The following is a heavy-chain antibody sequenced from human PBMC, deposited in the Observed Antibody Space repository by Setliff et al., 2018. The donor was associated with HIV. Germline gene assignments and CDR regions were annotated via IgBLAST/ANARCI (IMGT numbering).Heavy chain of an antibody. V-gene: IGHV1-69*13. CDR1: GGTFSSYT. Sequence: SVKVSCKASGGTFSSYTISWVRQAPGQGLEWMGGIIPIFGTANYAQKFQGRVTITADESTSTAYMELSSLRAEDTAVYYCASDDSSDYNFDYWGLGTLVTVSS. D-gene: IGHD3-22*01. J-gene: IGHJ4*02. CDR3: ASDDSSDYNFDY. CDR2: IIPIFGTA.